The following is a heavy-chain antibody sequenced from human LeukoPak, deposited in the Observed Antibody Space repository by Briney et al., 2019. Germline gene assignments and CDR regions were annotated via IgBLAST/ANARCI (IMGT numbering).Heavy chain of an antibody. D-gene: IGHD3-22*01. CDR1: RFTFSSYA. Sequence: GGSLRLSCAAPRFTFSSYAMSWVRQAPGKGLEWVSAISGSGGSTYYADSVKGRFTISRDNSKNTLFLQMNSLRAEDTAVYYCAKGVNYYDSSGYYPYYFDYWGQGTLVTVSS. CDR3: AKGVNYYDSSGYYPYYFDY. V-gene: IGHV3-23*01. CDR2: ISGSGGST. J-gene: IGHJ4*02.